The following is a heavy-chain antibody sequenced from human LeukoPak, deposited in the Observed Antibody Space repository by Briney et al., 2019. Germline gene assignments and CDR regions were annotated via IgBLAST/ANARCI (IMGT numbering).Heavy chain of an antibody. J-gene: IGHJ6*02. D-gene: IGHD6-13*01. CDR3: ARYHSSPYYYYYGMDV. V-gene: IGHV4-34*01. CDR1: GGSFSVYY. Sequence: SETLSLTCAVYGGSFSVYYWSWIRQPPGKGLEWIGEINHSGSTNYNPSLKSRVTISVDTSKNQFSLKLSSVTAADTAVYYCARYHSSPYYYYYGMDVWGQGTTVTVSS. CDR2: INHSGST.